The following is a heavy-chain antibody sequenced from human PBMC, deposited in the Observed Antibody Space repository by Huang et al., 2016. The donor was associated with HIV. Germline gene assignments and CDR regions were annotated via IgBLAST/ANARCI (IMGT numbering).Heavy chain of an antibody. D-gene: IGHD3-22*01. V-gene: IGHV1-46*01. CDR2: CNPRDGST. J-gene: IGHJ4*02. CDR1: GSAFTSYY. CDR3: ARHREFYDSSGYWRFNYFDY. Sequence: QVQLVQSGAEVKKPGASVKVYCKASGSAFTSYYMNWVRKAPGQGLECMRLCNPRDGSTRYAQKFPSRVTTTSDTSTNTVFIELSSLGSEDTAVDYCARHREFYDSSGYWRFNYFDYWGQGTLVTVSS.